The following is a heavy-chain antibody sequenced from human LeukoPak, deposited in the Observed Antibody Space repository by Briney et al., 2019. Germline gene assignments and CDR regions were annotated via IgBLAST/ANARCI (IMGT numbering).Heavy chain of an antibody. CDR1: GFTFSSYW. V-gene: IGHV3-74*01. CDR3: ARVRILYPSFDY. D-gene: IGHD1-14*01. CDR2: IYTDGSRT. Sequence: GGSLRLSCAASGFTFSSYWMHWVRQAPGEGLVWVSRIYTDGSRTSYADSVRGRFTISRDNAKNTLYLQMNSLRAEDTAVYYCARVRILYPSFDYWGQGTLVTVSS. J-gene: IGHJ4*02.